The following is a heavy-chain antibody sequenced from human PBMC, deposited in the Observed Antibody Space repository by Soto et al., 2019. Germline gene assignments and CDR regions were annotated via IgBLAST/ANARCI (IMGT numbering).Heavy chain of an antibody. Sequence: QVELVQSGAEAKKPGSSVKVSCKASGGTFSPYTINWVRQALGQGLEWMGRIIPFHDVTNYAQKFQARVTITADKSTSTAYMELSGLRFEDTAMYYCTRDWEITVSTWSFGGFWGRGTLVTVSS. V-gene: IGHV1-69*08. CDR3: TRDWEITVSTWSFGGF. J-gene: IGHJ4*02. CDR1: GGTFSPYT. D-gene: IGHD3-3*01. CDR2: IIPFHDVT.